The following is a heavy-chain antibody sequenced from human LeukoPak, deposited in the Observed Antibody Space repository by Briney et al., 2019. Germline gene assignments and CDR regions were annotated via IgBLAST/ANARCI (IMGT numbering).Heavy chain of an antibody. Sequence: PSETLSLTCTVSGGSISSSSYYWGWIRQPPGKGLEWIGSIYYSGSTYYNPSLKSRVTISVDTSKNQFSLKVNSVTAADTGVYYCAGHHPTVRPYYMDVWGKGTTVTISS. J-gene: IGHJ6*03. D-gene: IGHD4-17*01. CDR3: AGHHPTVRPYYMDV. V-gene: IGHV4-39*01. CDR2: IYYSGST. CDR1: GGSISSSSYY.